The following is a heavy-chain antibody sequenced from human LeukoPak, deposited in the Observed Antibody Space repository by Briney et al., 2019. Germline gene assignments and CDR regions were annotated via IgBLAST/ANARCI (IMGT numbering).Heavy chain of an antibody. CDR1: GFNFGTFW. Sequence: GGSLRLSCAASGFNFGTFWMSWVRQAPGRGLEWVAKINQDGSVRDYVNSVEGRFTISRDNANNSLYLQMNSLRADDAAVYHCARDQNFYDRTGEGYFQHWGQGTLVTVSS. D-gene: IGHD3-22*01. J-gene: IGHJ1*01. V-gene: IGHV3-7*01. CDR3: ARDQNFYDRTGEGYFQH. CDR2: INQDGSVR.